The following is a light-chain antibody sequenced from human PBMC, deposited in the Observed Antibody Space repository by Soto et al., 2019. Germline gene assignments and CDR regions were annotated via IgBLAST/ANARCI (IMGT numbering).Light chain of an antibody. J-gene: IGLJ2*01. Sequence: QSALTQPASVSGSPGQSITISCTGTSSDVGGYNYVSWYQQHPGKAPKLMIYDVSNQPSGVPNRFSGSKSANTASLTISGLQAEDEGDYYCSSYTSGSTLVFGGGTKVTVL. CDR3: SSYTSGSTLV. CDR1: SSDVGGYNY. CDR2: DVS. V-gene: IGLV2-14*03.